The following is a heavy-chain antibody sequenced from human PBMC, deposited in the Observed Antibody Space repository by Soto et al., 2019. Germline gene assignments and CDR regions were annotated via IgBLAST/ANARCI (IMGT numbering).Heavy chain of an antibody. D-gene: IGHD3-10*01. CDR1: GGSFSGYY. Sequence: SETLSLTCAVYGGSFSGYYWSWIRQPPGKGLEWIGEINHSGSTNYNPSLKSRVTISVDTSKNQFSLKLSAVTAADTAVYYCARGEERFGESTGYFDYWGQGTLVTVSS. CDR2: INHSGST. J-gene: IGHJ4*02. CDR3: ARGEERFGESTGYFDY. V-gene: IGHV4-34*01.